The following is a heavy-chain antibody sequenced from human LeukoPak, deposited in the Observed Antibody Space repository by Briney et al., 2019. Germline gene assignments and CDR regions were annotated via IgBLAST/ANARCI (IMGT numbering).Heavy chain of an antibody. CDR3: ARGRSSWGWFDP. D-gene: IGHD6-13*01. J-gene: IGHJ5*02. CDR1: GYSISSGYY. V-gene: IGHV4-38-2*01. Sequence: KPSETLSLTCAVSGYSISSGYYWGWIRQPAGKGLEWIGSIYHSGSTYYNPSLKSRVTISVDTSKNQFSLKLSSVTAADTAVYYCARGRSSWGWFDPWGQGTLVTVSS. CDR2: IYHSGST.